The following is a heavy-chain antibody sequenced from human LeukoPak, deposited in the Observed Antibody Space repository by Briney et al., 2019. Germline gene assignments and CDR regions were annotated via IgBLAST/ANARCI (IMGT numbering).Heavy chain of an antibody. V-gene: IGHV3-23*01. Sequence: GGSPRLSCAASGFTFSTYAITWVRQAPGKGLEWVSTISGSGGTTYYADSVKGRFTISRDNSRNTLYLQLNSLRAEDTAVYYCAKNDPIVGATYFDYWGQGTLDTVSS. D-gene: IGHD1-26*01. CDR1: GFTFSTYA. CDR2: ISGSGGTT. J-gene: IGHJ4*02. CDR3: AKNDPIVGATYFDY.